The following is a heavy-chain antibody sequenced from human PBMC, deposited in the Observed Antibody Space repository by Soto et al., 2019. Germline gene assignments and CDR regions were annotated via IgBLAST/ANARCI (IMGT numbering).Heavy chain of an antibody. V-gene: IGHV4-39*01. CDR2: IYYSGST. D-gene: IGHD3-10*01. CDR1: GGSISSSSYY. Sequence: SETLSLTCTVSGGSISSSSYYWGWIRQPPGKGLEWIGSIYYSGSTYYNPSLKSRVTISVDTSKNQFSLKLSSVTAADTAVYYCASLSYYYGSVTDYYMDVWGKGTTVTAP. CDR3: ASLSYYYGSVTDYYMDV. J-gene: IGHJ6*03.